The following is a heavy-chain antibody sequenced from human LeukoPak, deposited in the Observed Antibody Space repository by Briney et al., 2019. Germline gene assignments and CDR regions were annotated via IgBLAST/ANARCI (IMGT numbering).Heavy chain of an antibody. CDR3: ATYTCSGGSCYGYYVDV. Sequence: SETLSLTCAVSGGSFRNYYWTWVRQSPGKGLEWSGEINHDGITNYNPPLKSRVTISADTSKNQFSLNLNSVTVGDTAVYYCATYTCSGGSCYGYYVDVWGNGTTVTVSS. CDR1: GGSFRNYY. J-gene: IGHJ6*03. CDR2: INHDGIT. V-gene: IGHV4-34*01. D-gene: IGHD2-15*01.